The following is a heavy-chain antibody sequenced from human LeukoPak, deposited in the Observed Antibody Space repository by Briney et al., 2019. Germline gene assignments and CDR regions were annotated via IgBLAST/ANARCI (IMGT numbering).Heavy chain of an antibody. D-gene: IGHD5-18*01. J-gene: IGHJ4*02. CDR3: AREAAMVNFDY. CDR1: GFTLSSYA. CDR2: ISYDGSNK. V-gene: IGHV3-30*04. Sequence: GGSLRLSCAASGFTLSSYAMHWVRQAPGKGLEWVAVISYDGSNKYYADSVKGRFTISRDNSKNTLYLQMNSLRAEDTAVYYCAREAAMVNFDYWGQGTLVTVSS.